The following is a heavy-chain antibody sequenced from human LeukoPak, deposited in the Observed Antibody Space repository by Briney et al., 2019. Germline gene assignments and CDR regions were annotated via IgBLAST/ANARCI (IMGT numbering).Heavy chain of an antibody. D-gene: IGHD1-7*01. CDR2: ISYDGSNK. Sequence: RRSLRLSCAASGFTFSSYAMHWVRQAPGKGLEWVAVISYDGSNKYYADSVKGRFTISRDNSKNTLYLQMDGLRAEDTALYYCARGGNNWNFRSFFDYWGQGTLVTVSS. CDR3: ARGGNNWNFRSFFDY. CDR1: GFTFSSYA. J-gene: IGHJ4*02. V-gene: IGHV3-30-3*01.